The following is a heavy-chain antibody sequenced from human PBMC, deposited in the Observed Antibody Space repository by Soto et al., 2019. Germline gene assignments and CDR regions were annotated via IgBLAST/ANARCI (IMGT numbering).Heavy chain of an antibody. J-gene: IGHJ3*02. CDR2: IYYSGST. V-gene: IGHV4-31*03. D-gene: IGHD2-15*01. CDR1: GGSISSGGYY. CDR3: ARSGTDIVVVVAATLAFDI. Sequence: SETLSLTCTVSGGSISSGGYYWSWIRQHPGKGLEWIGYIYYSGSTYYNPSLKSRVTISVDTSKNQFSLKLSSVTAADTAVYYCARSGTDIVVVVAATLAFDIWGQGTMVTVPS.